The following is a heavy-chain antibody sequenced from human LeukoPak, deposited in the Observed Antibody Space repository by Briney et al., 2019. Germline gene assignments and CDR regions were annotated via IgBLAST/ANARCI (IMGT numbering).Heavy chain of an antibody. Sequence: SETLSLTCTVSGGSISSYYWSWIRQPPGKGLEWIGYIYYSGSTNYNPSLKSRVTMSVDTSKNQFSLKLSSVTAADTAVYYCARWRYDFWSGYYTSGMDVWGQGTTVTVSS. J-gene: IGHJ6*02. CDR2: IYYSGST. V-gene: IGHV4-59*12. D-gene: IGHD3-3*01. CDR1: GGSISSYY. CDR3: ARWRYDFWSGYYTSGMDV.